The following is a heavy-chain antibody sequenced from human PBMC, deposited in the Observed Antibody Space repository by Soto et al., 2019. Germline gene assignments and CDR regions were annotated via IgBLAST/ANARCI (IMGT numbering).Heavy chain of an antibody. V-gene: IGHV4-39*01. CDR2: IYYSGST. D-gene: IGHD2-2*01. CDR1: GGSISSSSYY. Sequence: SETLSLTCTVSGGSISSSSYYWGWIRQPPGKGLERIGSIYYSGSTYYNPSLKSRVTISVDTSKNQFSLKLSSVTAADTAVYYCARHYCSSTSCYFRYYYYMDVWGKGTTVTVSS. CDR3: ARHYCSSTSCYFRYYYYMDV. J-gene: IGHJ6*03.